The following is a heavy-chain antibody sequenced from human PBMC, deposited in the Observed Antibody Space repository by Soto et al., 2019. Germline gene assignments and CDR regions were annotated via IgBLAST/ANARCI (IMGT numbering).Heavy chain of an antibody. CDR1: GFTFSNYG. J-gene: IGHJ4*02. CDR2: ISYDGSKK. Sequence: PGGSLRLSCAASGFTFSNYGMHWVRQAPGKGLEWVAVISYDGSKKYYADSVKGRFTISRDNSKNTLYLQTHSLRAEDTAVYYCATTFYSGPDWGQGTRVTVSS. D-gene: IGHD5-12*01. CDR3: ATTFYSGPD. V-gene: IGHV3-30*03.